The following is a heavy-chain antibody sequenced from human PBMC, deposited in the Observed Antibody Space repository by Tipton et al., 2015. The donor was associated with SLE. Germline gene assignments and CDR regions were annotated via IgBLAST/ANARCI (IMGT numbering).Heavy chain of an antibody. J-gene: IGHJ6*03. Sequence: GLVKPSETLSLICTVSGDSISANSYHWGWVRQPPGKGLEWIGNVYYSGSTYYSASLRSRVTISLDRSKNHFSLTLNSVTAADTAVYYCARVSGGIAYMDVWGKGTTVTFSS. CDR3: ARVSGGIAYMDV. V-gene: IGHV4-39*07. D-gene: IGHD6-13*01. CDR2: VYYSGST. CDR1: GDSISANSYH.